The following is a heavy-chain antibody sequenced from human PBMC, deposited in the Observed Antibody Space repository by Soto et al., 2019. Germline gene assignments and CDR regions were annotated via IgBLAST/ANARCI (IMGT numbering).Heavy chain of an antibody. D-gene: IGHD6-19*01. V-gene: IGHV1-18*01. CDR2: INAYNGNT. CDR1: GYTFTTYG. J-gene: IGHJ4*02. CDR3: ARDPVAGTYFDY. Sequence: ASVKVSCKASGYTFTTYGISWVRQAPGQGLEWMGWINAYNGNTNYAQKLQGRVTMTTDTSTSTAYMELRSLRSDDTAVYYCARDPVAGTYFDYWGQGTLVTAPQ.